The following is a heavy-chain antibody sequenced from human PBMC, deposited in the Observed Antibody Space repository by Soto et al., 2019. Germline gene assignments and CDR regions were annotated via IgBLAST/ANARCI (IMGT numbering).Heavy chain of an antibody. D-gene: IGHD4-4*01. CDR3: VRGGYSSSWERLDP. CDR1: ASSSPKYP. CDR2: ISHDGVTK. J-gene: IGHJ5*02. V-gene: IGHV3-30-3*01. Sequence: GGSLRLPCSPSASSSPKYPMHWVRPTPNKGLEWLAVISHDGVTKNSADSVKGRFSVSRDNSRNRLYLEMNSLRTEDTAMYYCVRGGYSSSWERLDPWGQGTLVTVSS.